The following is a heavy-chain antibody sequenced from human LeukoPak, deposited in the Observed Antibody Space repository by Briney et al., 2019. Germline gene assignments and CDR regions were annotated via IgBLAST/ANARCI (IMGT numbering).Heavy chain of an antibody. CDR2: IYYSGST. J-gene: IGHJ2*01. V-gene: IGHV4-59*08. Sequence: KPSETLSLSCTVSGGSISSYYWSWIRQPPGKGLEWIGYIYYSGSTNYNPSLKSRVTISVDTSRNQFSLKLSSVTAADTAVYYCARRHDTAMVPDLWGRGTLVTVSS. D-gene: IGHD5-18*01. CDR3: ARRHDTAMVPDL. CDR1: GGSISSYY.